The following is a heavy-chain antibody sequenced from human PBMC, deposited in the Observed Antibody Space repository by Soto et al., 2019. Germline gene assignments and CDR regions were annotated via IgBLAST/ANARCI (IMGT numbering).Heavy chain of an antibody. V-gene: IGHV3-33*01. CDR3: AREVGDKSGYFDY. D-gene: IGHD3-22*01. Sequence: QVQLVESGGGVVQPGRSLRLSCAASGFIFSSYGMHWFRQPQGKGRGGGAVIWLDGSNKYYADSVKGRFTISRDNSKNTLYLQMNSLRAEDTAVYYCAREVGDKSGYFDYWGQGTLVTVSS. J-gene: IGHJ4*02. CDR2: IWLDGSNK. CDR1: GFIFSSYG.